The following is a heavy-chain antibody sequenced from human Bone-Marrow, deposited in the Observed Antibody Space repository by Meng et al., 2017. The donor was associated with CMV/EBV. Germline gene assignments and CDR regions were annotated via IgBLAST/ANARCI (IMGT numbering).Heavy chain of an antibody. Sequence: ASVKVSCKASGYTFTSYDINWVRQATGQGLEWMGWMNPNSGNTGYAQKFQGRVTMTRNTSISTAYMELSSLRSEDTAVYYCARGRIFVLYGPGSRPYGMDVWGQGTTVTVSS. V-gene: IGHV1-8*01. CDR1: GYTFTSYD. CDR2: MNPNSGNT. D-gene: IGHD3-10*01. CDR3: ARGRIFVLYGPGSRPYGMDV. J-gene: IGHJ6*02.